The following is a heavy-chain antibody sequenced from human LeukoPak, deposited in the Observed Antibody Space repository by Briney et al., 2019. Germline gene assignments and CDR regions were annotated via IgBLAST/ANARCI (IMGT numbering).Heavy chain of an antibody. Sequence: GGSLRLSCAASGFTFSSYEMNWARQAPGKGLEWVSYISSSGSTIYYADSVKGRFTISRDNAKNSLYLQMNSLRAEDTAVYYCARDPRRGYDILTGYFHYYYGMDVWGQGTTVTVSS. CDR1: GFTFSSYE. CDR3: ARDPRRGYDILTGYFHYYYGMDV. J-gene: IGHJ6*02. CDR2: ISSSGSTI. V-gene: IGHV3-48*03. D-gene: IGHD3-9*01.